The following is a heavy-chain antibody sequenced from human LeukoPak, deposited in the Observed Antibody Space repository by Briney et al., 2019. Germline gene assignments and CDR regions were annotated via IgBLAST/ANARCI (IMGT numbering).Heavy chain of an antibody. CDR2: IFHDGTT. V-gene: IGHV4-4*02. J-gene: IGHJ1*01. D-gene: IGHD3-22*01. CDR1: GGSISSSNW. Sequence: PSGTLSLTCAVSGGSISSSNWWSWVRQPPGKGLEWIGDIFHDGTTNFNPSLKSRLTISTDKSKNQFSLKLSSVTAADTAVYYCARLGLYDSSGYYYVWGQGTLVTVSS. CDR3: ARLGLYDSSGYYYV.